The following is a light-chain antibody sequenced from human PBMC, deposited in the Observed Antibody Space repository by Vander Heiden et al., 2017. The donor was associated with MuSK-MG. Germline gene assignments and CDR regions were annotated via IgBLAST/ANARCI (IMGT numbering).Light chain of an antibody. CDR1: QSINSN. CDR3: QQSFSTPLT. V-gene: IGKV1-39*01. CDR2: AAS. J-gene: IGKJ4*01. Sequence: DIQMTQSPSSLSASVGDRVTITCRASQSINSNLIWYQQKPGKAPKVLIYAASSLQSGVPSRFSGSGSGTDFTLTISSLQPEDFATYYCQQSFSTPLTFGGGTKVEIK.